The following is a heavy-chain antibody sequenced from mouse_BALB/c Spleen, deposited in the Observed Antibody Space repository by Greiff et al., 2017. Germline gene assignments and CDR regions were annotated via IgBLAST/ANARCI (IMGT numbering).Heavy chain of an antibody. J-gene: IGHJ4*01. Sequence: QVQLKQSAAELARPGASVKMSCKASGYTFTSYTMHWVKQRPGQGLEWIGYINPSSGYTEYNQKFKDKTTLTADKSSSTAYMQLSSLTSEDSAVYYCAREEDYDYEDAMDYWGQGTSVTVSA. CDR3: AREEDYDYEDAMDY. D-gene: IGHD2-4*01. V-gene: IGHV1-4*02. CDR2: INPSSGYT. CDR1: GYTFTSYT.